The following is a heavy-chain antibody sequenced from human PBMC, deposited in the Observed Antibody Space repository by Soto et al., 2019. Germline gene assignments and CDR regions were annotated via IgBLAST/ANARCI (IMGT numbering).Heavy chain of an antibody. D-gene: IGHD3-3*01. CDR3: SKDQSSIFRSGTGMGV. V-gene: IGHV3-11*04. CDR2: ISSSGTGI. J-gene: IGHJ6*02. Sequence: GGTLRLSCAASGFTFSDYYMTWIRKAPGKGLEWVSYISSSGTGIYYPDSVRGRFTISRDNSGHTLYLEMSSLRGADTAVYYCSKDQSSIFRSGTGMGVRGQGTTCTISS. CDR1: GFTFSDYY.